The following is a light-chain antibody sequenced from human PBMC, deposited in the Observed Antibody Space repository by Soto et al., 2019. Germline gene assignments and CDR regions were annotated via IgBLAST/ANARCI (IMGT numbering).Light chain of an antibody. CDR2: LTS. CDR3: MQVLQSPIT. V-gene: IGKV2-28*01. CDR1: QSLLHSHGYHY. Sequence: DVVMTQTPLSLSVTPGQPASISCKSSQSLLHSHGYHYLDWYLQKPGQSPQLLIYLTSNRASGVPDRFSGSGSGTDFTLKISRVEAEDVGVYYCMQVLQSPITFGQGTRLEIK. J-gene: IGKJ5*01.